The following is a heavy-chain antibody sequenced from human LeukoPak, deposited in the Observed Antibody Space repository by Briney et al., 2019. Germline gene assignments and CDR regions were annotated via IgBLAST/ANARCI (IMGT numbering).Heavy chain of an antibody. CDR1: GFTFSSYW. D-gene: IGHD5-18*01. J-gene: IGHJ4*02. V-gene: IGHV3-66*01. CDR2: IYSDNT. Sequence: GGSLRLSCAASGFTFSSYWMSWVRQAPGKGLEWVSFIYSDNTHYSDSVKGRFTISRDNSKNSLYLQMNSLRAEDTAVYYCVREEYSLFDYWGQGTLVTVSS. CDR3: VREEYSLFDY.